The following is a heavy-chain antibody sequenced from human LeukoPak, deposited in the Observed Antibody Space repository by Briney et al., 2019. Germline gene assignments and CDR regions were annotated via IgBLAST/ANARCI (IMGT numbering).Heavy chain of an antibody. V-gene: IGHV1-46*01. CDR2: INPSGGST. Sequence: ASVKVSCKASGYTFTSYYMHWVRQAPGQGLEWMGMINPSGGSTSYAQKFQGRVTMTRDTSTSTVYMELSSLRSEDTAVYYCARVVISHYYFDYWGQGTLVTVSS. CDR3: ARVVISHYYFDY. CDR1: GYTFTSYY. D-gene: IGHD6-19*01. J-gene: IGHJ4*02.